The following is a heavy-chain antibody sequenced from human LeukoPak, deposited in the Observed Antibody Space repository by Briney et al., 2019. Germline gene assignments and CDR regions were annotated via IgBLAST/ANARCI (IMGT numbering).Heavy chain of an antibody. Sequence: HPGGSLRLSCAASGFTFSSYAMSWVRQAPGKGLEWVSAISGSGGSTYYADSVKGRFTISRDNSKNTLYLQMNSLRAEDTAVYYCAKDIPLWELLRSLFDYWGQGTLVTVSS. V-gene: IGHV3-23*01. CDR1: GFTFSSYA. CDR3: AKDIPLWELLRSLFDY. D-gene: IGHD1-26*01. CDR2: ISGSGGST. J-gene: IGHJ4*02.